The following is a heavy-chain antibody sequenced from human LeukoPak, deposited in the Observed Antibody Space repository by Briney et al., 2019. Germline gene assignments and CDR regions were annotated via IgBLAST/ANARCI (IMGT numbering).Heavy chain of an antibody. CDR2: IIPIFGTA. V-gene: IGHV1-69*05. D-gene: IGHD5-24*01. J-gene: IGHJ6*03. Sequence: GASVKVSCKASGYTFTSYDINWVRQATGQGLEWMGGIIPIFGTANYAQKFQGRVTITTDESTSTAYMELSSLRSEDTAVYYCASASEAVEMATISAYYYYYMDVWGKGTTVTVSS. CDR1: GYTFTSYD. CDR3: ASASEAVEMATISAYYYYYMDV.